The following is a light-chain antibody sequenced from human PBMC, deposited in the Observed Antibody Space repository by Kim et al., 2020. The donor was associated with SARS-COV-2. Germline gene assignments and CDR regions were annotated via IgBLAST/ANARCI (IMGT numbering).Light chain of an antibody. V-gene: IGLV1-47*02. Sequence: GGSVTIAWSGSSSSSGSNYVSWDQQLPGTGAKLLIFSKNQRPSGVPDRFSGSKSGTAASLAISGLRSEDEADYYCAAWDDSLSGWVFGGGTQLTVL. J-gene: IGLJ3*02. CDR3: AAWDDSLSGWV. CDR2: SKN. CDR1: SSSSGSNY.